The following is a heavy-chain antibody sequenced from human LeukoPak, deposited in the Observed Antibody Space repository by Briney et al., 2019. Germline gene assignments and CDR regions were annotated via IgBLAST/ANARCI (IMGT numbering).Heavy chain of an antibody. J-gene: IGHJ4*02. CDR2: IYYSGST. CDR3: ARHSEYSSGWFDY. D-gene: IGHD6-19*01. V-gene: IGHV4-59*08. CDR1: GGSISSHY. Sequence: PSETLSLTCTVSGGSISSHYWSWIRQPPGKGLELIGYIYYSGSTNYNPSLKSRVTISVDTSKNQFSLKLSSVTAADTAVYYCARHSEYSSGWFDYWGQGTLVTVSS.